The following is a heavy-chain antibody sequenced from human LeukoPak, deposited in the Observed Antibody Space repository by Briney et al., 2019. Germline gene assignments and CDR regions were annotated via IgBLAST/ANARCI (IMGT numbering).Heavy chain of an antibody. D-gene: IGHD3-3*01. V-gene: IGHV3-23*01. CDR3: AKVFGRVGTSDY. Sequence: GGSLRLSCAASGFTFSSYAMSWVRQAPGKELEWVSAISGSGGSTYYADSVKGRFTISRDNSKNTLYLQMNSLRAEDTAVYYCAKVFGRVGTSDYWGQGTLVTVSS. CDR1: GFTFSSYA. J-gene: IGHJ4*02. CDR2: ISGSGGST.